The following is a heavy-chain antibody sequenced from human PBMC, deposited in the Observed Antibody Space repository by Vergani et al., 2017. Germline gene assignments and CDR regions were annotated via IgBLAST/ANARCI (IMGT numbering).Heavy chain of an antibody. Sequence: EVQLVESGGGLVKPGGSLRLSCAASGFTFSNAWMSWVRQAPGKGLEWVGRIKSKTDGGTTDYAAPVKGRFTISRDDSKDTLYLQMNSLTTEDTGVYYCTTAVPAAICPDYYYYYMDVWGKGTTVTVSS. CDR2: IKSKTDGGTT. CDR3: TTAVPAAICPDYYYYYMDV. D-gene: IGHD2-2*01. CDR1: GFTFSNAW. V-gene: IGHV3-15*01. J-gene: IGHJ6*03.